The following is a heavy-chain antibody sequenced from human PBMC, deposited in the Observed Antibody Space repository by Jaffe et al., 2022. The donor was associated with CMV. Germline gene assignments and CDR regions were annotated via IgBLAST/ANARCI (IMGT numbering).Heavy chain of an antibody. Sequence: EVQLVESGGGLVQPGGSLRLSCSASGFTFSSYAMHWVRQAPGKGLEYVSAISSNGGSTYYADSVKGRFTISRDNSKNTLYLQMSSLRAEDTAVYYCVKAHTSNYYYDSSGYYYYYYYMDVWGKGTTVTVSS. CDR3: VKAHTSNYYYDSSGYYYYYYYMDV. CDR1: GFTFSSYA. V-gene: IGHV3-64D*06. CDR2: ISSNGGST. J-gene: IGHJ6*03. D-gene: IGHD3-22*01.